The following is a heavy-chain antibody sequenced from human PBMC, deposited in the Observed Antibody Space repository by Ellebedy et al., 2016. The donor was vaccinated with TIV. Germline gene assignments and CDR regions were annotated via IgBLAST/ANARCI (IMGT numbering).Heavy chain of an antibody. Sequence: SETLSLXCAVYGESFSGYYWSWIRQPPGKGLEWIGEINDSGNTNYNPSLKSRVTMLVDTSKNQFSLKLSSVTAADTAVYYCARARCGGDCLSFDYWGRGTLVTVSS. CDR3: ARARCGGDCLSFDY. V-gene: IGHV4-34*01. J-gene: IGHJ4*02. D-gene: IGHD2-21*02. CDR1: GESFSGYY. CDR2: INDSGNT.